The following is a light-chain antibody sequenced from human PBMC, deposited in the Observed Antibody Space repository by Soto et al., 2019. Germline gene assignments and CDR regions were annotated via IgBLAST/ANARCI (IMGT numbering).Light chain of an antibody. Sequence: EIVLTQSPGTLSLSPGERATLSCRASQSVSSDQLAWYQQKPGQAPRLLIYGASSRAIGIPDRFSGSGSGTDFTLTISRLEPEDFAVYYCQQFGSSPFFGGGTKVDIK. J-gene: IGKJ4*01. V-gene: IGKV3-20*01. CDR3: QQFGSSPF. CDR2: GAS. CDR1: QSVSSDQ.